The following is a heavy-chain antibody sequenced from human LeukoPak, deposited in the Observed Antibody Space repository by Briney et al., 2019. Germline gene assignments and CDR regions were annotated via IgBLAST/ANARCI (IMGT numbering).Heavy chain of an antibody. CDR1: GGSISSGDYY. CDR3: ARSVVVPPHRYFDL. J-gene: IGHJ2*01. V-gene: IGHV4-30-4*08. Sequence: SETLSLTCTVSGGSISSGDYYWSWIRQPPGKGLEWIGNIYYSGSTYYNPSLKSRVTISVDTSKNQFSLKLSSVTAADTAVYYCARSVVVPPHRYFDLWGRGTLVTVSS. D-gene: IGHD2-2*01. CDR2: IYYSGST.